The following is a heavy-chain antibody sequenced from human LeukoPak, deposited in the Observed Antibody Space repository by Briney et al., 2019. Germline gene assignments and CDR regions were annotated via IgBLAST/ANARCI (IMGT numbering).Heavy chain of an antibody. CDR3: VKDGDYYGSGKGFAAFDI. V-gene: IGHV3-43D*03. D-gene: IGHD3-10*01. CDR1: GFTFDDSA. CDR2: ISRDGGST. Sequence: GGSLRLSCAASGFTFDDSAMHWVRQAPGKGLEWVSLISRDGGSTYYADSVKGRFTISRDNSKNSLYLQMNSLRAEDTALYYCVKDGDYYGSGKGFAAFDIWGQGTMVTVSS. J-gene: IGHJ3*02.